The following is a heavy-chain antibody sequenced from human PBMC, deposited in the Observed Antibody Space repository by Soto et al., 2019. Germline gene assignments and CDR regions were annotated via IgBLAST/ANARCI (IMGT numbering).Heavy chain of an antibody. D-gene: IGHD2-15*01. J-gene: IGHJ4*02. Sequence: GGPLRLSCAAAGFTCNNYAMHWVRQAPGKGLEYVSGIGSDGGGPAYANSLRGRFTISRDNSKSTLYLQLGSLKPEDMALYYCVRVSQLGYCSGGGCYAPYGYRGRGTLVTVSS. CDR3: VRVSQLGYCSGGGCYAPYGY. V-gene: IGHV3-64*01. CDR2: IGSDGGGP. CDR1: GFTCNNYA.